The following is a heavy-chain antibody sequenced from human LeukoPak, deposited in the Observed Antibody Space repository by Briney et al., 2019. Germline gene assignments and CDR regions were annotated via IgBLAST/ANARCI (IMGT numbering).Heavy chain of an antibody. Sequence: GGSLRLSCAASKFTFRHYEMNWVRQAPGKGLEWVSYFSDSGSTIYYADSVKGRFTISRDNAKNSLYLQMSSLRAEDTAVYYCASLGATLYSSGYRALDSWGQGTLVTVSS. J-gene: IGHJ4*02. D-gene: IGHD3-22*01. V-gene: IGHV3-48*03. CDR3: ASLGATLYSSGYRALDS. CDR1: KFTFRHYE. CDR2: FSDSGSTI.